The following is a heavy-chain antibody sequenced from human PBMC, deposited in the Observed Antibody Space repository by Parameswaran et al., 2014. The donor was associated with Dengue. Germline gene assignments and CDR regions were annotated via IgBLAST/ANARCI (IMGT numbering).Heavy chain of an antibody. CDR3: ARDPFNYDILTGYYDY. J-gene: IGHJ4*02. CDR2: ISSSSSYI. Sequence: WIRQPPGKGLEWVSSISSSSSYIYYADSVKGRFTISRDNAKNSLYLQMNSLRAEDTAVYYCARDPFNYDILTGYYDYWGQGTLVTVSS. D-gene: IGHD3-9*01. V-gene: IGHV3-21*01.